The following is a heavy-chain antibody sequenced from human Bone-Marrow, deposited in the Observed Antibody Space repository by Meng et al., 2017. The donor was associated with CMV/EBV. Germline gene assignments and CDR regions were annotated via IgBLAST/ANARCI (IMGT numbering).Heavy chain of an antibody. CDR3: ARGLNDFWSGYYVDY. Sequence: SETLSLTCAVYGGSFSGYYWSWIRQPPGKGLEWIGEINHSGSTNYNSSLKSRVTISVDTSKNQFSLKLSSVTAADTAVYYCARGLNDFWSGYYVDYWGQGTLVTVSS. D-gene: IGHD3-3*01. J-gene: IGHJ4*02. CDR2: INHSGST. CDR1: GGSFSGYY. V-gene: IGHV4-34*01.